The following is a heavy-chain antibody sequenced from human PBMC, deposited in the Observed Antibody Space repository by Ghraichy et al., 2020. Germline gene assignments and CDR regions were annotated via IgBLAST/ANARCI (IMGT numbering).Heavy chain of an antibody. CDR1: GFTFSSYA. V-gene: IGHV3-23*01. D-gene: IGHD4-17*01. CDR3: AKDRRRGYGDLEYFQH. J-gene: IGHJ1*01. CDR2: ISGSGGST. Sequence: GGSLRLSCAASGFTFSSYAMSWVRQAPGKGLEWVSAISGSGGSTYYADSVKGRFTISRDNSKNTLYLQMNSLRAEDTAVYYCAKDRRRGYGDLEYFQHWGQGTLVTVSS.